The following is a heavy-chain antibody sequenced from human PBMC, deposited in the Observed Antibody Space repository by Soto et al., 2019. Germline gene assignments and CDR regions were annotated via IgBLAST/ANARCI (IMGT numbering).Heavy chain of an antibody. J-gene: IGHJ3*02. CDR2: INSDGSST. V-gene: IGHV3-74*01. D-gene: IGHD2-2*01. Sequence: GGSLRLSCAASGFTFSSYWMHWVRQAPGKGLVWVSRINSDGSSTSYADSVKGRFTISRDNAKNTLYLQMNSLRAEDTAVYYCAREDIVVVPAVYQEAFDIWGQGTMVTVSS. CDR1: GFTFSSYW. CDR3: AREDIVVVPAVYQEAFDI.